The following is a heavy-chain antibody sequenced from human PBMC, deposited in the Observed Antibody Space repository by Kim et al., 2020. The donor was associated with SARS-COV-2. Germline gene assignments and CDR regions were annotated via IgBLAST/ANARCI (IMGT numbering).Heavy chain of an antibody. V-gene: IGHV4-34*01. Sequence: SETLSLTCAVYGGSFSGYYWSWIRQPPGKGLEWIGEINHSGSTNYNPSLKSRVTISVDTSKNQFSLKLSSVTAADTAVYYCARGSMITMVRGGPWALYYFDYWGQGTLVTVSS. D-gene: IGHD3-10*01. CDR2: INHSGST. CDR1: GGSFSGYY. CDR3: ARGSMITMVRGGPWALYYFDY. J-gene: IGHJ4*02.